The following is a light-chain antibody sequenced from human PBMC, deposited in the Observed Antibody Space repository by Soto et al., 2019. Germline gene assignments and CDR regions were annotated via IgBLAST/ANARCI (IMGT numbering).Light chain of an antibody. CDR1: SSNIGSTT. CDR3: QSYDSSLSAWV. CDR2: SNS. V-gene: IGLV1-44*01. J-gene: IGLJ1*01. Sequence: QSVLTQPPSASGAPGQGVTISCSGTSSNIGSTTVNWYQQVPGTAPKLLIHSNSQRPSGVPDRFSGSRSGTSASLAISGLQSDDEADYYCQSYDSSLSAWVFGTGTKLTVL.